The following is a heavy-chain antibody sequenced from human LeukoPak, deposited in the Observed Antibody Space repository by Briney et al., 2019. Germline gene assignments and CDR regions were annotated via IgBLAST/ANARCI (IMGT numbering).Heavy chain of an antibody. CDR3: ARDPAPEDN. V-gene: IGHV3-21*01. D-gene: IGHD1-14*01. J-gene: IGHJ4*02. CDR2: ITSRSDI. Sequence: GGSLRLSCAASGFTFSTYTMNWVRQAPGKGLEWVSSITSRSDIYYADSVRGRFTISRGNAKNSLYLQMTSLRAEDTAVYYCARDPAPEDNWGQGTLVTVSS. CDR1: GFTFSTYT.